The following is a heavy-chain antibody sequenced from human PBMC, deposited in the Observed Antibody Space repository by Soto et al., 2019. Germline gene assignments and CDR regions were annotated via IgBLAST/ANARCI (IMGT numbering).Heavy chain of an antibody. CDR3: ALPAYGPYGMDD. V-gene: IGHV1-18*04. CDR1: GCTFTSYC. Sequence: GAAVKVSCQPSGCTFTSYCISWVRQASGQGLEWMGWISAYNGNTNYAQKLQGRVTMTTDTSTSTAYMELRSLRSDDTAVYYCALPAYGPYGMDDWGQGTTVTVSS. J-gene: IGHJ6*02. CDR2: ISAYNGNT. D-gene: IGHD3-10*01.